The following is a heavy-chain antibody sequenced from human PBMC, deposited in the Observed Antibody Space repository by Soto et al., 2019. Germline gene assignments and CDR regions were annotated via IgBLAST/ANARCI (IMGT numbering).Heavy chain of an antibody. V-gene: IGHV4-34*01. Sequence: QVQLQQWGAGLLKPSETLSLTCAVYGGSFSGYYWSWIRQPPGKGLEWIGEINHSGSTNYNPSLKSRVTISVDTSKNQFSLKLSSVTAADTAVYYCARAAEDIVVVVAATSAFDIWGQGTMVTVSS. CDR1: GGSFSGYY. CDR3: ARAAEDIVVVVAATSAFDI. D-gene: IGHD2-15*01. CDR2: INHSGST. J-gene: IGHJ3*02.